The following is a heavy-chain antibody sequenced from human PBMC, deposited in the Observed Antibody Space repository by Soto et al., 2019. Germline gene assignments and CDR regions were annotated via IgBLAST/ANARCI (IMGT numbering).Heavy chain of an antibody. Sequence: GGSLRLSCAASGFTFSSYAMHWVRQAPGKGLEWVAVISYDGSNKYYADSVKGRFTISRDNSKNTLYLQMSSLRAEDTAVYYCTPPASGAAADPFDYWGQGTLVTVSS. CDR3: TPPASGAAADPFDY. CDR1: GFTFSSYA. CDR2: ISYDGSNK. J-gene: IGHJ4*02. V-gene: IGHV3-30-3*01. D-gene: IGHD6-13*01.